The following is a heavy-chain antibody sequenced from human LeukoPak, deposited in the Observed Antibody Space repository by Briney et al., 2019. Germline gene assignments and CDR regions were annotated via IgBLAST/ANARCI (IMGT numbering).Heavy chain of an antibody. CDR1: GFTFSDYY. Sequence: GSLRLSCAASGFTFSDYYMSWIRQPPGKGLEWIGEINHSGSTNYNPSLKSRVTISVDTSKNQFSLKLSSVTAADTAVYYCSGAEGYCSGGSCYGPYYFYYGMDVWGQGTTVTVSS. CDR3: SGAEGYCSGGSCYGPYYFYYGMDV. CDR2: INHSGST. V-gene: IGHV4-34*08. J-gene: IGHJ6*02. D-gene: IGHD2-15*01.